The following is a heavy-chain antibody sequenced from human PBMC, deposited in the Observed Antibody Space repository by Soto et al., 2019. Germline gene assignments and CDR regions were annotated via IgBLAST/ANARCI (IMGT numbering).Heavy chain of an antibody. D-gene: IGHD1-26*01. J-gene: IGHJ4*02. CDR2: IIPIFGTA. V-gene: IGHV1-69*12. Sequence: QVQLVQSGAEVKKPGSSVKVSCKASGGTFSSYAISWVRQAPGQGLEWMGGIIPIFGTANYAQKFQGRVTITADESTSTAYKELSSLRSEDAAVYYCARIIVGASHFDYWGQGTLVTVSS. CDR1: GGTFSSYA. CDR3: ARIIVGASHFDY.